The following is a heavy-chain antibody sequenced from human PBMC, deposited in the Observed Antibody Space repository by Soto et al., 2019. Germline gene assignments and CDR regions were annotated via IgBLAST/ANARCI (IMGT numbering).Heavy chain of an antibody. V-gene: IGHV4-4*07. D-gene: IGHD3-10*01. CDR3: ARGPGGLGEFSLDY. CDR1: GGSITTYY. J-gene: IGHJ4*02. Sequence: PSETLSLTCTVSGGSITTYYWSWIRQPAGKGLEWIGRIYSGGSTNYNPSLRSRVTVSVDMSKNQFSLKLSSVTAADTAVYYCARGPGGLGEFSLDYWGQGTLVTVSS. CDR2: IYSGGST.